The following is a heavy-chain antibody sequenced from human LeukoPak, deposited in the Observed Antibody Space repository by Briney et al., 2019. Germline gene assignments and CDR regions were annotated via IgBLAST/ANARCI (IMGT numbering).Heavy chain of an antibody. CDR1: GFTFSSYA. V-gene: IGHV3-30-3*01. J-gene: IGHJ3*02. Sequence: PGRSLRLSCAASGFTFSSYAMHWVRQAPGKGLEWVAVISYDGSNKYYADSVKGRFTISRDNSKNTLYLQMNSLRAEDTAVYYCAKPLCSSTSCYKLDAFDIWGQGTMVTVSS. CDR3: AKPLCSSTSCYKLDAFDI. D-gene: IGHD2-2*02. CDR2: ISYDGSNK.